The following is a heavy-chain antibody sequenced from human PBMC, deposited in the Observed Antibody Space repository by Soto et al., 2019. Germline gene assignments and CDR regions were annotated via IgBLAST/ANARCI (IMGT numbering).Heavy chain of an antibody. CDR2: IYYSGST. J-gene: IGHJ4*02. V-gene: IGHV4-59*01. CDR3: ARGGYSYGALNAY. D-gene: IGHD5-18*01. Sequence: QVQLQESGPGLVKPSETLSLTCTVSGGSISSYYWSWIRQPPGKGLEWIGYIYYSGSTNYNPSLKSRVTISVATSKNPFSLKLISVTAADTAVYYCARGGYSYGALNAYWGQGTLVTVSS. CDR1: GGSISSYY.